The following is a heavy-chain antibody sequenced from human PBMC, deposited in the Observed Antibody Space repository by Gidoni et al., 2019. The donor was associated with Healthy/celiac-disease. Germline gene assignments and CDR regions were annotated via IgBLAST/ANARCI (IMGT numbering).Heavy chain of an antibody. CDR1: GFTFSSYW. Sequence: EVQLVESGGVLVKPGGSLRLSCAASGFTFSSYWMSWVRQAPGKGLAWVANIKQDGSEKYYVDSVKGRFTISRDNAKNSLYLQMNSLRAEDTAVYYCATDILTGYSPPPPGDYWGQGTLVTVSS. D-gene: IGHD3-9*01. J-gene: IGHJ4*02. CDR2: IKQDGSEK. CDR3: ATDILTGYSPPPPGDY. V-gene: IGHV3-7*01.